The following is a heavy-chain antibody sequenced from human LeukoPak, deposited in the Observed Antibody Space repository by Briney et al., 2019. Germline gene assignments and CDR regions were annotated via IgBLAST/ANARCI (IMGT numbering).Heavy chain of an antibody. CDR1: GFTFSHAW. J-gene: IGHJ4*02. Sequence: GGSLRLSCAASGFTFSHAWMSWVRQAPGKGLEWVGRIKKKSDGGTTDYAAPVKGRFTISTDDSKNTLYLQMNGLKTEDTAVYHCAADLGYCSGGSCHRARFDYWGQGILVTVSS. CDR2: IKKKSDGGTT. D-gene: IGHD2-15*01. V-gene: IGHV3-15*01. CDR3: AADLGYCSGGSCHRARFDY.